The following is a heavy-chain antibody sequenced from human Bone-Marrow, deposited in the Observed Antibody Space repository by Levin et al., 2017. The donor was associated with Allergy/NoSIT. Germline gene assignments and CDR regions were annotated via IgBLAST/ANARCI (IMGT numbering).Heavy chain of an antibody. D-gene: IGHD2-21*01. CDR2: ISGSGNNI. CDR1: GFTFNNYG. Sequence: GGSPRLSCAASGFTFNNYGLSWVRQAPGKGLEWVSAISGSGNNIYYADSVRGRFTISRDNSKNTLDLQLNSLTAEDTAVYYCAKWASYCGGDCYWFAPFDCWGQGALVTVSS. V-gene: IGHV3-23*01. J-gene: IGHJ4*02. CDR3: AKWASYCGGDCYWFAPFDC.